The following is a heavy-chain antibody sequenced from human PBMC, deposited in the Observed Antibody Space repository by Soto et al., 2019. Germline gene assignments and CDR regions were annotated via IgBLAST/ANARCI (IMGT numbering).Heavy chain of an antibody. CDR1: GYTFTSYG. CDR2: ISAYNGNT. J-gene: IGHJ6*02. V-gene: IGHV1-18*04. CDR3: ARDLPIQLVRNYYGMDV. Sequence: ALVKVSCKASGYTFTSYGISWVRQAPGQGLEWMGWISAYNGNTNYAQKLQGRVTMTTNTSTSTAYMELRSLRSDDTAVYYCARDLPIQLVRNYYGMDVWGQGTTVTVSS. D-gene: IGHD5-18*01.